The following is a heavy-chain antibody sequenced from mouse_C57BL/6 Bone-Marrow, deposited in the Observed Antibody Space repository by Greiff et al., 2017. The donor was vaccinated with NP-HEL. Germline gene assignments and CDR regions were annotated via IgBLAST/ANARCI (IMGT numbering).Heavy chain of an antibody. CDR1: GYTFTSYW. J-gene: IGHJ1*03. CDR3: ARGSWYFDV. CDR2: IDPSDSYT. V-gene: IGHV1-69*01. Sequence: QVQLQQPGAELVMPGASVKLSCKASGYTFTSYWMHWVKQRPGQGLEWIGEIDPSDSYTNYNQKFKGKSTLTVDKSSSTAYMQLSSLTSEDSAVYYCARGSWYFDVWGTGTTVTVSS.